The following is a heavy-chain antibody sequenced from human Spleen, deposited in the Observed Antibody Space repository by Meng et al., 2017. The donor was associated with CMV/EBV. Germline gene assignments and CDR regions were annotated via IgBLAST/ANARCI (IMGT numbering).Heavy chain of an antibody. Sequence: SQTLSLTCAISGDSVSSNSAAWNWIRQSPSRGLEWLGRTWYKSKWSHDYAVSVKSRITINPDTSKNQFSLQLNSVTPEDTAVYYCARAGGGDSLVFDYWGQGTQVTVSS. CDR1: GDSVSSNSAA. CDR3: ARAGGGDSLVFDY. V-gene: IGHV6-1*01. J-gene: IGHJ4*02. D-gene: IGHD2-21*02. CDR2: TWYKSKWSH.